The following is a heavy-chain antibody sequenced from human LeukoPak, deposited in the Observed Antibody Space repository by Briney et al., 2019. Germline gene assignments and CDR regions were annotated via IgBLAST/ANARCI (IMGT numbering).Heavy chain of an antibody. D-gene: IGHD3-22*01. CDR1: GGSISSGGYY. CDR2: ISNGGST. Sequence: PSETLSLTCTVSGGSISSGGYYWSWIRQHPGKGLEWIGYISNGGSTYDNPSLKSRVTISVDTSKNQFSLKLSSVTAADTAVYYCAREEIVDHYFDYWGQGTLDTVSS. V-gene: IGHV4-31*03. CDR3: AREEIVDHYFDY. J-gene: IGHJ4*02.